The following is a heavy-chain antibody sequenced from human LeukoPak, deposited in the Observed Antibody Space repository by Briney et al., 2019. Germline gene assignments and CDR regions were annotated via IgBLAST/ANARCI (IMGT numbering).Heavy chain of an antibody. J-gene: IGHJ6*02. Sequence: PGGSLRLSCAASGFTVSSNYMGWVRQAPGKGLEWVSVIYSGGSTYYADSVEGRFTISRDNSKNTLYLQMNSLRAEDTAVYYCARDKVGVYCSGGSCLYYYYGMDVWGQGTTVTVSS. CDR2: IYSGGST. D-gene: IGHD2-15*01. CDR3: ARDKVGVYCSGGSCLYYYYGMDV. CDR1: GFTVSSNY. V-gene: IGHV3-66*01.